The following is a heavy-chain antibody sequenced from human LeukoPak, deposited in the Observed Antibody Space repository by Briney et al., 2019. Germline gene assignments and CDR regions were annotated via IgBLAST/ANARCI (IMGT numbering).Heavy chain of an antibody. Sequence: GGSLRLSCAASGFTFSGYAMSWVRQAPGKGLEWVSGIGGSGSNTYYADSVKGRFTISRDNSKNTLYLQMNSLRGDDTGMYFCAKDSSSSNYYYGLDVWGQGTSVTVSS. J-gene: IGHJ6*02. CDR2: IGGSGSNT. V-gene: IGHV3-23*01. CDR1: GFTFSGYA. CDR3: AKDSSSSNYYYGLDV. D-gene: IGHD6-13*01.